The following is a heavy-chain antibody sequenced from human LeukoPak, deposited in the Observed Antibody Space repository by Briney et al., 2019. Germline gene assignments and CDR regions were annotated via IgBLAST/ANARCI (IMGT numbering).Heavy chain of an antibody. J-gene: IGHJ4*02. CDR2: IIPIFGTA. V-gene: IGHV1-69*13. CDR1: GGTFSSYA. CDR3: ARDLGCSSGWYCNY. D-gene: IGHD6-19*01. Sequence: SVKVSCKASGGTFSSYAISWVRQAPGQGLEWMGGIIPIFGTANYAQKFQGRVTITADESASTAYMELSSLRSEDTAVYYCARDLGCSSGWYCNYWGQGTLVTVSS.